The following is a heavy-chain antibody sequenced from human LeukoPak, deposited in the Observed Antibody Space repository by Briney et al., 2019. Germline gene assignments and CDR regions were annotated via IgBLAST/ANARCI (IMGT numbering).Heavy chain of an antibody. CDR1: GGTFSSYA. D-gene: IGHD6-13*01. J-gene: IGHJ5*02. Sequence: SVKVSCKASGGTFSSYAISWVRQAPGQGLEWMGRIIPILGIANYAQKFQGRVTITADKSTSTAYMELSSLRSEDTAVYYCARDQYSSRSYNWFDPWGQGTLVTVSS. CDR3: ARDQYSSRSYNWFDP. CDR2: IIPILGIA. V-gene: IGHV1-69*04.